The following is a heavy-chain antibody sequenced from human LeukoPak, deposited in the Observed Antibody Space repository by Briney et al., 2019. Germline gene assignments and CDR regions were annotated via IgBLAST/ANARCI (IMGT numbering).Heavy chain of an antibody. CDR1: GFTFSSYA. CDR2: ISYDGSNK. V-gene: IGHV3-30*14. D-gene: IGHD6-6*01. CDR3: GRGGGSSRQYYFDY. Sequence: PGGSLRLSCAASGFTFSSYAMHWVRQAPGKGLEWVAVISYDGSNKYYADSVKGRFTISRDNSKNTLYLQMNSLRAEDTAVYYCGRGGGSSRQYYFDYWGQGTLVTVSS. J-gene: IGHJ4*02.